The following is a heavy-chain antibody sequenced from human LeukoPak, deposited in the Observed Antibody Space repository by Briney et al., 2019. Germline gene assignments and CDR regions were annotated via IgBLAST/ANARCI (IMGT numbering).Heavy chain of an antibody. CDR1: GFTFSSYS. CDR2: ISSSSTI. D-gene: IGHD3-22*01. CDR3: ARDLSSGYFDY. J-gene: IGHJ4*02. Sequence: GGSLRLSCAASGFTFSSYSMNWVRQAPGKGLEWVSYISSSSTIYYADSVKGRFTISRDNAKNSLYLQMNSLRAEDTAVYYCARDLSSGYFDYWGQGTLVTVSS. V-gene: IGHV3-48*04.